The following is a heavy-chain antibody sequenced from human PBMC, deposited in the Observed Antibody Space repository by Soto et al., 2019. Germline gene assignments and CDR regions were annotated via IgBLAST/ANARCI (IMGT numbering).Heavy chain of an antibody. CDR1: GYRFAGYG. Sequence: PGESKRISCRGAGYRFAGYGGGWVRQMPGKGLEWMGIIYPGDSDTRYSPSFQGQVTISADKSISTAYLQWSSLKTSDTAMYYCAIPVAGTPGAFDIWGQGTMVTVSS. J-gene: IGHJ3*02. V-gene: IGHV5-51*01. CDR3: AIPVAGTPGAFDI. D-gene: IGHD6-19*01. CDR2: IYPGDSDT.